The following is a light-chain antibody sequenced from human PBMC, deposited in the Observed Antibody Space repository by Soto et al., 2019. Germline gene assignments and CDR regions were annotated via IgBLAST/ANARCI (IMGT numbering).Light chain of an antibody. CDR3: QQYDYLPIT. J-gene: IGKJ5*01. CDR1: QSISNW. CDR2: AAS. Sequence: EIQMTQSPSTLSASVGDRFTITFLASQSISNWLAWYQQKLGKAPKLLISAASSAQSGVPSRFSGSGSGTHFTFTISSLQPEDFATYYCQQYDYLPITFGQGTRPAIK. V-gene: IGKV1-5*01.